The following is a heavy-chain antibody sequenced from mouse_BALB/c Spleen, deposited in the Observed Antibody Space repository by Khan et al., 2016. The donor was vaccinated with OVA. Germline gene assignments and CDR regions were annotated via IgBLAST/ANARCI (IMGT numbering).Heavy chain of an antibody. D-gene: IGHD3-2*01. CDR1: GYTFTTYT. V-gene: IGHV1-4*01. J-gene: IGHJ3*01. CDR3: ARSGQLGLRGGFTY. CDR2: INPSNDYT. Sequence: QVRLQQSGAELARPGASVKMSCKTSGYTFTTYTLHWVKQRPGRSLEWIGYINPSNDYTNYNQKFKDKSTLTADNSSSTAYMQLSSLTSEDSAVYYCARSGQLGLRGGFTYWGQGTLVTVAA.